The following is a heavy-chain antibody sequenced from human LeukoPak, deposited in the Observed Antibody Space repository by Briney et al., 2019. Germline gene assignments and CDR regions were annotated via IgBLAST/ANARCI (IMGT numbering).Heavy chain of an antibody. Sequence: GGSRRLSRAASGFTFSSNSMTWVRKAPGKGLEWVSSTSSSSSYIYYADSVKGRFTISRDNAKNSLYLQMNSLRAEDTAVYYFARDLMSYYDSSGNGYWGQGTLVTVSS. CDR1: GFTFSSNS. CDR3: ARDLMSYYDSSGNGY. J-gene: IGHJ4*02. D-gene: IGHD3-22*01. V-gene: IGHV3-21*01. CDR2: TSSSSSYI.